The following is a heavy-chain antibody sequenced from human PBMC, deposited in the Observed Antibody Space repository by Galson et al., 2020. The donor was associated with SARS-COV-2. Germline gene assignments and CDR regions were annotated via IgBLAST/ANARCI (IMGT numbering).Heavy chain of an antibody. CDR1: GFTFTSSA. Sequence: SVKVSCKASGFTFTSSAMQWVRQARGQRLEWIGWIVVGSGNTNYAQKFQERVTITRDMSTSTAYMELSSLRSEDTAVYYCAVTYYYGSGSYYYYYGMDVWGQGTTVTVSS. CDR2: IVVGSGNT. CDR3: AVTYYYGSGSYYYYYGMDV. V-gene: IGHV1-58*02. J-gene: IGHJ6*02. D-gene: IGHD3-10*01.